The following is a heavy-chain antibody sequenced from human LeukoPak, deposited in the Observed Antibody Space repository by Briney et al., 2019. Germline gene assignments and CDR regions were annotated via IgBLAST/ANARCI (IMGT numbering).Heavy chain of an antibody. Sequence: PSETLSLTCTVSGGSISSYYWSWIRQPPGKGLEWIGYIYYSGSTNYNPSLKSRVTISVDTSKNQFSLKLSSVTAADTAVYYCARGLSGYSYGYDYYYMDVWGKGTTVTVS. CDR2: IYYSGST. CDR1: GGSISSYY. D-gene: IGHD5-18*01. CDR3: ARGLSGYSYGYDYYYMDV. J-gene: IGHJ6*03. V-gene: IGHV4-59*01.